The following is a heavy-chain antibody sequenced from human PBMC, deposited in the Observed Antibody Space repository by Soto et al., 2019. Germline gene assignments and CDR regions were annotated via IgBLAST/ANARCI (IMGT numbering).Heavy chain of an antibody. CDR1: GYSFSNHW. V-gene: IGHV5-51*01. Sequence: RGESLKISCKSAGYSFSNHWINWVRLVPGKGLEWMGIIFPRDSDTRYSPSLQGQVIISVDKSTNTAYLQWTRLTASDTAIYYCAKSIEGGPMDVWGQGTTVTVSS. CDR2: IFPRDSDT. CDR3: AKSIEGGPMDV. J-gene: IGHJ6*02. D-gene: IGHD1-26*01.